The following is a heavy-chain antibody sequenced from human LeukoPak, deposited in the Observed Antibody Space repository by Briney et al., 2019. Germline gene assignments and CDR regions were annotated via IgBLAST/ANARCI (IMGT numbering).Heavy chain of an antibody. V-gene: IGHV3-11*01. J-gene: IGHJ3*02. CDR1: GFPFSDYY. Sequence: PGGSLRLSCVASGFPFSDYYMSWIHQAPGKGLEWISYIRYSGADIYYADSVKGRFTISRDNAKKSLYLQMNSLRADDTAVYYCARDDMLERRSFDIWGQGTMVTVSS. D-gene: IGHD1-1*01. CDR3: ARDDMLERRSFDI. CDR2: IRYSGADI.